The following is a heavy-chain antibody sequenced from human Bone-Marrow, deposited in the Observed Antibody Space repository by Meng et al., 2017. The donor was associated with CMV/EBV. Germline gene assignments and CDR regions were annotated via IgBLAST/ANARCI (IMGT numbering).Heavy chain of an antibody. D-gene: IGHD6-6*01. J-gene: IGHJ4*02. CDR2: ISAYNGNT. CDR3: ARVIKKYSSSSGYFDY. Sequence: ATVKVSCKASGYTFTSYGISWVRQAPGQGLEWMGWISAYNGNTNYAQKLQGRVTMSTETSTSTAYTELRSLRSYDTAVYYCARVIKKYSSSSGYFDYWGQGTLVTVSS. CDR1: GYTFTSYG. V-gene: IGHV1-18*01.